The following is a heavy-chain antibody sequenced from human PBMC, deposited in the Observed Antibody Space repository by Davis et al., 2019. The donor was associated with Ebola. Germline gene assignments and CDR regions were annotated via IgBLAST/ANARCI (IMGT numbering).Heavy chain of an antibody. Sequence: GESLKISCAASGFTFSSYAMHWVRQAPGKGLEWVTVISYDGSNKYYADSVKGRFTISRDNSKNTLSLQMNSLRAEDTAVYYCARDLATVTNNWFDPWGQGTLVTVSS. J-gene: IGHJ5*02. V-gene: IGHV3-30-3*01. CDR3: ARDLATVTNNWFDP. D-gene: IGHD4-17*01. CDR2: ISYDGSNK. CDR1: GFTFSSYA.